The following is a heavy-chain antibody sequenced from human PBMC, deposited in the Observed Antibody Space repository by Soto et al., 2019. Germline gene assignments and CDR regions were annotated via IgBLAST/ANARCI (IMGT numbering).Heavy chain of an antibody. D-gene: IGHD2-15*01. V-gene: IGHV3-33*01. CDR3: ARDLLGYCSGGSCYSGPNYYYYGMDV. Sequence: TGGSLRLSCAASGFTFSSYGMHWVRQAPGKGLEWVAVIWYDGSNKYYADSVKGRFAISRDNSKNTLYLQMNSLRAEDTAVYYCARDLLGYCSGGSCYSGPNYYYYGMDVWGQGTTVTVSS. CDR1: GFTFSSYG. CDR2: IWYDGSNK. J-gene: IGHJ6*02.